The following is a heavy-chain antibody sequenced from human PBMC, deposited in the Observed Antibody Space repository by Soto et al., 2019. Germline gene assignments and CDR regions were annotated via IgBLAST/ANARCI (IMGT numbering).Heavy chain of an antibody. V-gene: IGHV4-61*01. CDR3: ARAGGSSDLDY. CDR2: IYYSGST. D-gene: IGHD1-26*01. Sequence: ETLSLTCTVSGGSVSSGSYYWSWIRQPPGKGLEWIGYIYYSGSTNYNPSLKSRVTISVDTSKNQFSLKLSSVTAADTAVYYCARAGGSSDLDYWGQGTLVTVSS. J-gene: IGHJ4*02. CDR1: GGSVSSGSYY.